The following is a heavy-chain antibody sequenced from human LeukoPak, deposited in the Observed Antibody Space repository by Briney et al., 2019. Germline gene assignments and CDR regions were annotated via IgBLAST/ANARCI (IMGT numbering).Heavy chain of an antibody. CDR2: TRNKANSYTT. V-gene: IGHV3-72*01. D-gene: IGHD5-18*01. Sequence: PGGSLRLSCAASGFTFSDHYMDWVRQAPGKGLEWVGRTRNKANSYTTEYAASVKGRFTISRDDSKNSLYLQMNSLKTEDTAVYYCARGRLIRGYSYPGAFDIWGQGTMVTVSS. CDR3: ARGRLIRGYSYPGAFDI. CDR1: GFTFSDHY. J-gene: IGHJ3*02.